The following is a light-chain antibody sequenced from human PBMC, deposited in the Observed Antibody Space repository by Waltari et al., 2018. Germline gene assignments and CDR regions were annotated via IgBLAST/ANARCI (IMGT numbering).Light chain of an antibody. CDR2: YDA. V-gene: IGLV3-21*04. CDR1: HIGSND. Sequence: SYVLTPPPSVSVAPGNTATITCGGDHIGSNDVHWYQHKAGQAPVLVMYYDAHRPSVVPERFSGSNSENTATLTIRLVEAGDEADYYCQVWDSGSDHQVFGGGTKLTVL. CDR3: QVWDSGSDHQV. J-gene: IGLJ2*01.